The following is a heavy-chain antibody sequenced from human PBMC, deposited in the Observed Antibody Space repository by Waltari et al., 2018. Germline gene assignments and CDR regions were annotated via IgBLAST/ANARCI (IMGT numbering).Heavy chain of an antibody. CDR1: GGSLSSSY. D-gene: IGHD5-18*01. V-gene: IGHV4-59*01. J-gene: IGHJ4*02. CDR3: ARAAGDTAIFDY. Sequence: QVQLQESGPGLVKPSETLSLTCTVSGGSLSSSYWSWLRQPPGKGLEWIGYIYYSGSTNYNPSRKSRVTRSVDTSKNQFSLKLSSVTAADTAVYYCARAAGDTAIFDYWGQGTLVTVSS. CDR2: IYYSGST.